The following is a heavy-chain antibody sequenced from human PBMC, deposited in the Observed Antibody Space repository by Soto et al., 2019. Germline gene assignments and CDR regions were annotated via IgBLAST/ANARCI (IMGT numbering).Heavy chain of an antibody. D-gene: IGHD3-22*01. V-gene: IGHV1-69*13. CDR2: IITIFGTA. CDR3: ARLQKYYDSSGYSAYYFDY. Sequence: ASVKIYCKSSGGTFSSYAITWVPQALGQFLVWMGVIITIFGTANYAQKFQGRVTITADESTSTAYMELSSLRSEDTAVYYCARLQKYYDSSGYSAYYFDYWGQGTLVTVSS. J-gene: IGHJ4*02. CDR1: GGTFSSYA.